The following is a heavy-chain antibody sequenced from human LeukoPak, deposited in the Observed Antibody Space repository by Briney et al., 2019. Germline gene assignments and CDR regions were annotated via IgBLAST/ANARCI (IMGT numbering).Heavy chain of an antibody. J-gene: IGHJ3*02. CDR1: GGSFSGYY. CDR2: INHSGST. Sequence: SETLSLTCAVYGGSFSGYYWSWIRQPPGKGLEWIGEINHSGSTNYNPSLKSRVTISVDTSKNQFSLKLSSVTAADTAVYYCARHTWITIFGVAEDAFGIWGQGTMVTVSS. CDR3: ARHTWITIFGVAEDAFGI. V-gene: IGHV4-34*01. D-gene: IGHD3-3*01.